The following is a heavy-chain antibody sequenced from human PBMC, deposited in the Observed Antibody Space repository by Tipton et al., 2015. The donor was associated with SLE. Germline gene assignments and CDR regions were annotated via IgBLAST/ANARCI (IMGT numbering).Heavy chain of an antibody. D-gene: IGHD3/OR15-3a*01. V-gene: IGHV4-39*07. CDR1: GGSISSSSYY. CDR2: IYYSGST. CDR3: ARDRTGT. Sequence: QLVQSGGGLVKPGGSLRLSCTVSGGSISSSSYYWGWIRQPPGKGLEWIGSIYYSGSTYYNPSLKSRVTISVDTSKNQFSLKLSSVTAADTAVYYCARDRTGTWGQGTLVTVSS. J-gene: IGHJ5*02.